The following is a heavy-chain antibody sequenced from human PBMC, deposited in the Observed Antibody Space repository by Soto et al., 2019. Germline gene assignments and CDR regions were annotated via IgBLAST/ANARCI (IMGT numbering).Heavy chain of an antibody. Sequence: GGSLRLSCTASGFTFGDYAMSWFRQAPGKGLEWVGFIRSKAYGGTTEYAASVKGRFTISRDDSKSIAYLQMNSLKTEDTAVYYCTRVGDSGYDYYNWFDPWGQGTLVTVSS. CDR3: TRVGDSGYDYYNWFDP. V-gene: IGHV3-49*03. J-gene: IGHJ5*02. D-gene: IGHD5-12*01. CDR2: IRSKAYGGTT. CDR1: GFTFGDYA.